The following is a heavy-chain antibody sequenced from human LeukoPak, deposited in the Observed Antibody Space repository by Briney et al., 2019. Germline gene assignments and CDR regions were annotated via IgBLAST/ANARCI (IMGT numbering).Heavy chain of an antibody. V-gene: IGHV4-38-2*01. Sequence: PSETLSLTCADSGYSISSGYYWGWIRQPPGKGLEWIGSIYHSGSTYYNPSLKSRVTISVDTSKNQFSLKLSSVTAADTAVYYCARRVGATEFDYWGQGTLVTVSS. CDR2: IYHSGST. CDR3: ARRVGATEFDY. CDR1: GYSISSGYY. D-gene: IGHD1-26*01. J-gene: IGHJ4*02.